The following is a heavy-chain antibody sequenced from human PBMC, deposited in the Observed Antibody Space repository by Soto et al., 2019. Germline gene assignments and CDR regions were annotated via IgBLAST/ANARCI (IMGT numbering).Heavy chain of an antibody. CDR3: SRLVQWELPEYFQH. Sequence: SETLSLTCAVYGGSFSGYYWSWIRQPPGKGLEWIGEINHSGSAQYTPSLKSRVTMSVDTSKNQFSLKLTSVTAADTAVYYCSRLVQWELPEYFQHWGQGTLVTVSS. V-gene: IGHV4-34*01. CDR1: GGSFSGYY. CDR2: INHSGSA. D-gene: IGHD1-26*01. J-gene: IGHJ1*01.